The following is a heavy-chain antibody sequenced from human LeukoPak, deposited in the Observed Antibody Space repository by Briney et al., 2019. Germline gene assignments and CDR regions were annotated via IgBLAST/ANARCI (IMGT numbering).Heavy chain of an antibody. J-gene: IGHJ1*01. Sequence: SVKVSCKASGGTFSSYAISWVRQAPGQGLEWMGGIIPIFGTANYAQKFQGRVTITADESTSAAYMELSSLRSEDTAVYYCARVGAICSSTSCYHYFQHWGQGTLVTVSS. CDR3: ARVGAICSSTSCYHYFQH. D-gene: IGHD2-2*01. CDR1: GGTFSSYA. V-gene: IGHV1-69*13. CDR2: IIPIFGTA.